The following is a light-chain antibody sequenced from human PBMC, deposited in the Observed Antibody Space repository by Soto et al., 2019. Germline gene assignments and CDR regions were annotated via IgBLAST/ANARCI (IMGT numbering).Light chain of an antibody. CDR3: QQYDNLPLT. J-gene: IGKJ4*01. CDR2: DAS. V-gene: IGKV1-33*01. Sequence: DIQMTHSPSSLSASFGDRVTISCQASQDISDYVKWYQQKPGKPPKVLIYDASNVEAGVPSRFSGSGSGTDFSFTISSLQPEDIATYYCQQYDNLPLTFGGGTKVDIK. CDR1: QDISDY.